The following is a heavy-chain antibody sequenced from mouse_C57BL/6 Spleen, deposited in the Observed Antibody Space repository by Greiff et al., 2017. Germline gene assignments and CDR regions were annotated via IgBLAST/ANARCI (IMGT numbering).Heavy chain of an antibody. D-gene: IGHD1-1*01. CDR2: INPSSGYT. V-gene: IGHV1-4*01. CDR3: AGRIITTVVARDWYFDV. Sequence: QVQLKQSGAELARPGASVKMSCKASGYTFTSYTMHWVKQRPGQGLEWIGYINPSSGYTKYNQKFKDKATLTADKSSSTAYMQLSSLTSEDSAVYYCAGRIITTVVARDWYFDVWGTGTTVTVSS. CDR1: GYTFTSYT. J-gene: IGHJ1*03.